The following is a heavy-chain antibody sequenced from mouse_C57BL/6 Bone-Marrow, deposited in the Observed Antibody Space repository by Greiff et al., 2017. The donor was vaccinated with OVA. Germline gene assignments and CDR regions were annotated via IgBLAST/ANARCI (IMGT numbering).Heavy chain of an antibody. CDR2: IYPGGGCT. J-gene: IGHJ4*01. Sequence: VQLQQSGAELVRPGTSVKMSCKASGYTFTNYWIGWAKQRPGHGLELIGDIYPGGGCTNYNEKFQGKAPLPEDNSSSTAYMQFSRLTSEDSAIYYGARRALKSCAMDYWGQGTSVTVSS. CDR1: GYTFTNYW. V-gene: IGHV1-63*01. CDR3: ARRALKSCAMDY. D-gene: IGHD1-3*01.